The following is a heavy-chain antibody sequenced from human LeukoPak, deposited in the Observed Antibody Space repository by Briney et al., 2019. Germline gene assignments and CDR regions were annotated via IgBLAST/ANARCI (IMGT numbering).Heavy chain of an antibody. CDR2: INPSGGST. V-gene: IGHV1-46*01. CDR3: AKNSGPFDY. CDR1: GYTFTNYY. J-gene: IGHJ4*02. Sequence: ASVKVSCKASGYTFTNYYMHWVRQAPGQGLEWMGIINPSGGSTSYAQKFQGRVTMTRDTSTSTVYMELSSLRAEDTAVYYCAKNSGPFDYWGQGTLVTVSS.